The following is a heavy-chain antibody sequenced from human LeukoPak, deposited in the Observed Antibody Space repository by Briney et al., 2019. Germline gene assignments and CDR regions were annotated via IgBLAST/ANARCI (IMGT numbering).Heavy chain of an antibody. Sequence: GGSLRLSCAASGFTFSDYHMSWIRQAPGKGLEWVSYISSSGSTIYYADSVKGRFTISRDNAKNSLYLQMNSLRAEDTAVYYCARDDTAPTYYYDSSGYSGWGQGTLVTVSS. V-gene: IGHV3-11*01. CDR2: ISSSGSTI. D-gene: IGHD3-22*01. CDR3: ARDDTAPTYYYDSSGYSG. J-gene: IGHJ4*02. CDR1: GFTFSDYH.